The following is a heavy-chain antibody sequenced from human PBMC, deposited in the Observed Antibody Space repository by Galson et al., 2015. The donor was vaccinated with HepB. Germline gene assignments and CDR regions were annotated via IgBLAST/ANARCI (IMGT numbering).Heavy chain of an antibody. CDR1: GFTFSSYA. J-gene: IGHJ5*02. D-gene: IGHD3-10*01. CDR3: ARQREFGWLDP. CDR2: ISYDESKN. Sequence: SLRLSCAASGFTFSSYAMHWVRQAPGKGLEWVAVISYDESKNSFADSVKGRFTISRDNSKNTLYLEVNSLRVQDTAVYFCARQREFGWLDPWGQGTLVTVSS. V-gene: IGHV3-30*04.